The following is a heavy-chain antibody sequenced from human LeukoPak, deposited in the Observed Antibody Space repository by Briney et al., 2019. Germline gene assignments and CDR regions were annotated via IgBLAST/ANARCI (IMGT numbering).Heavy chain of an antibody. CDR3: ARDRVINWFDP. V-gene: IGHV3-11*04. CDR1: GFTVSTNY. Sequence: GRSLRLSCAASGFTVSTNYMSWVRQAPGKGLVWVSYISSSGSTIYYADSVKGRFTISRDNAKNTLYLQMNSLRAEDTAVYYCARDRVINWFDPWGQGTLVTVSS. J-gene: IGHJ5*02. CDR2: ISSSGSTI. D-gene: IGHD2-21*01.